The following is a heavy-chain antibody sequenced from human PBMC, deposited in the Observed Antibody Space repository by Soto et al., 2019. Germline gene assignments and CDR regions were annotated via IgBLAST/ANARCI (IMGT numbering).Heavy chain of an antibody. CDR1: GGTFSSYA. J-gene: IGHJ6*02. CDR3: AGRPYDYVRWTGMVV. V-gene: IGHV1-69*01. CDR2: IIPIFGTA. Sequence: QVQLVQSGAEVKKPGSSVKVSCTASGGTFSSYAISWVRQAPGQGLEWMGGIIPIFGTANYAQKFQGRVTIAADESTGTADMEVSSLRSEDTAVYYGAGRPYDYVRWTGMVVRCQGTTVTASS. D-gene: IGHD3-16*01.